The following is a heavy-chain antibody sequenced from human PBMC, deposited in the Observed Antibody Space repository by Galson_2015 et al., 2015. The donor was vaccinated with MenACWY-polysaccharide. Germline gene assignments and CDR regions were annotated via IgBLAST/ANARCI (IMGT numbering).Heavy chain of an antibody. CDR2: IKQDGSEE. D-gene: IGHD1-7*01. V-gene: IGHV3-7*01. J-gene: IGHJ2*01. CDR3: ARDTGVSRTDDWSFDL. CDR1: GFSFRSYW. Sequence: LRLSCAASGFSFRSYWMSWVRQAPGKGLEWVADIKQDGSEEYYVDSVKGRFAISRDNARNSLYLQMNSLRAEDTAVYFCARDTGVSRTDDWSFDLWG.